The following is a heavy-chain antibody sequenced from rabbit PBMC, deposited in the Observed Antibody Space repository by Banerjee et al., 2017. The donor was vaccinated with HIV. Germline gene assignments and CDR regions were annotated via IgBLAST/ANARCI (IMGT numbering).Heavy chain of an antibody. J-gene: IGHJ6*01. CDR1: GFTFSSDYW. D-gene: IGHD1-1*01. CDR2: IYTGSGST. CDR3: ARTAYPINSAYIKL. V-gene: IGHV1S40*01. Sequence: QSLEESGGDLVRPGASLTLTCTASGFTFSSDYWMSWVRQAPGKGLEWIGTIYTGSGSTDYATWAKGRFTITKTSSTTVTLQMTSLTAADTATYFCARTAYPINSAYIKLWGPGTLVTVS.